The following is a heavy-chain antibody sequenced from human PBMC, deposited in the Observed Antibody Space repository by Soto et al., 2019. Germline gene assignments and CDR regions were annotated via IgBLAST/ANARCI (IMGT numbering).Heavy chain of an antibody. D-gene: IGHD1-7*01. CDR2: IYSGVST. J-gene: IGHJ6*02. V-gene: IGHV3-53*01. CDR3: AKDKGGIPGTTVYYYGMDV. Sequence: PGGSLRRSCAASGFTVSSNYMSWVRHAPGKGLEWVSVIYSGVSTYYADSAKGRFTISRDNSKNTLYLQMNSLRAEDTAVYYCAKDKGGIPGTTVYYYGMDVWGQGTTVTVSS. CDR1: GFTVSSNY.